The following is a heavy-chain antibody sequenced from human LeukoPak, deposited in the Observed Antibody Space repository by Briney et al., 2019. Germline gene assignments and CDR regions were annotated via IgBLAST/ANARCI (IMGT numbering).Heavy chain of an antibody. V-gene: IGHV4-39*01. CDR3: ARLTVWGSYRYDY. D-gene: IGHD3-16*02. CDR1: GGSIGSSSYY. Sequence: SETLSLTCIVSGGSIGSSSYYWGWIRQPPGKGLEWIGSIYYSGSTYYNPSLKSRVTISVDTSKNQLSLKLSSVTAADTAVYYCARLTVWGSYRYDYWGQGTLVTVSS. CDR2: IYYSGST. J-gene: IGHJ4*02.